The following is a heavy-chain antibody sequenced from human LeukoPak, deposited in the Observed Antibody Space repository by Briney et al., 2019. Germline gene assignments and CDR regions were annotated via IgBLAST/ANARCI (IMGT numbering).Heavy chain of an antibody. CDR3: ARDLIQMVRGEEDWFDP. CDR2: INPNNCGT. Sequence: GASVKVSCKASRYTFTGYYMHWVRPPPGKGLDGMGWINPNNCGTNYAQKFQGRVTMTSDTSISTAYMAVSRLRSHDTAVYCWARDLIQMVRGEEDWFDPWGEGALVTVSS. J-gene: IGHJ5*02. CDR1: RYTFTGYY. V-gene: IGHV1-2*02. D-gene: IGHD3-10*01.